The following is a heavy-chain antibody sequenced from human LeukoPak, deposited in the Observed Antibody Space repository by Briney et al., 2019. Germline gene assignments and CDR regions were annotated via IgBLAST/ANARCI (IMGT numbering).Heavy chain of an antibody. CDR3: ASHHLQDSSGYPPYYFDY. J-gene: IGHJ4*02. Sequence: SETLSLTCTVSGGSISSSSYYWGWIRQPPGKGLEWIGSIYYSGSTYYNPSLKSRVTISVDTSKNQFSLKLSSVTAADTAVYYCASHHLQDSSGYPPYYFDYWGQGTLVTVSS. CDR2: IYYSGST. V-gene: IGHV4-39*01. D-gene: IGHD3-22*01. CDR1: GGSISSSSYY.